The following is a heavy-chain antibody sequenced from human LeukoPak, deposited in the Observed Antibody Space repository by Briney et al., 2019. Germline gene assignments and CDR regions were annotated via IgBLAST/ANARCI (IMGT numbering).Heavy chain of an antibody. J-gene: IGHJ6*03. CDR1: GGSISSGSYY. V-gene: IGHV4-61*02. Sequence: SETLSLTCTVSGGSISSGSYYWSWIRQPAGKGLEWIGRNYTSGSTNYNPSLKSLVTISVDTSKNQFSLKLSSVTAADTAVYYCARDPVYDILTGYHRYYYYMDVWGKGTTVTVSS. CDR3: ARDPVYDILTGYHRYYYYMDV. CDR2: NYTSGST. D-gene: IGHD3-9*01.